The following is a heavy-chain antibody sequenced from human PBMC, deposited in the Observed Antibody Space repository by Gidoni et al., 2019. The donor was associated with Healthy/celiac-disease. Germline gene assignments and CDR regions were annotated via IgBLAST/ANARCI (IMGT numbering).Heavy chain of an antibody. Sequence: QVQLVESGRGVVPPGRSLRLPCAASCFTFSRSGMHWVRQAPGKVLEWVAVIWYDGSKKYYADAVKGRFTISRDNSKNTLYLQMNSLRAEDTAVYYCAREYPGSSRSRLDDAFDIWGQGTMVTVSS. CDR1: CFTFSRSG. D-gene: IGHD2-2*01. CDR2: IWYDGSKK. J-gene: IGHJ3*02. V-gene: IGHV3-33*01. CDR3: AREYPGSSRSRLDDAFDI.